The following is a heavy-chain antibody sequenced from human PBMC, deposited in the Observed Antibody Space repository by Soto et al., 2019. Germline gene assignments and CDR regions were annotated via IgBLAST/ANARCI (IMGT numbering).Heavy chain of an antibody. D-gene: IGHD3-3*01. CDR3: ARGPSFWSGYWTTFDY. V-gene: IGHV3-48*01. Sequence: EVQLVESGGGLVQPGGSLRLSCAASGFTFSSYSMNWVRQAPGKGLEWVSYISSSSSTIYYEDSVKGRFTISRDNAKNTLYLQMNSLRAEDTAVYYCARGPSFWSGYWTTFDYWGQGTLVTVSS. J-gene: IGHJ4*02. CDR1: GFTFSSYS. CDR2: ISSSSSTI.